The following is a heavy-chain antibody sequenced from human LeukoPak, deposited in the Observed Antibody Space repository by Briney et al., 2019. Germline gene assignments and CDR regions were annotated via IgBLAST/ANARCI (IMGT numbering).Heavy chain of an antibody. CDR1: GFTFTAYA. CDR2: ISGTGGTI. CDR3: ARDNYGDYVEVFDY. V-gene: IGHV3-48*02. J-gene: IGHJ4*02. Sequence: GGSLRLSCAASGFTFTAYAMNWVRQAPGKGLEWLSYISGTGGTIYYADPVKGRFTISRDNAKDSLFLHMYSLRDEDTAVYYCARDNYGDYVEVFDYWGQGTLVTVSS. D-gene: IGHD4-17*01.